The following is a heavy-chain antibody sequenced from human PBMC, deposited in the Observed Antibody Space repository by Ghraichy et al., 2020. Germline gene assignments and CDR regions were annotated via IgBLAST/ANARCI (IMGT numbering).Heavy chain of an antibody. J-gene: IGHJ4*02. V-gene: IGHV4-30-4*01. CDR2: IYYSGST. CDR3: ARGKAVAGTLYDY. Sequence: SETLSLTCTVSGGSISSGYYYWTWIRQPPGKGLEWIGYIYYSGSTYYNPSLKSRVSISEDTSKNQFSLKLSSVTAADTAVYYCARGKAVAGTLYDYWDQGTLVTVSS. CDR1: GGSISSGYYY. D-gene: IGHD6-19*01.